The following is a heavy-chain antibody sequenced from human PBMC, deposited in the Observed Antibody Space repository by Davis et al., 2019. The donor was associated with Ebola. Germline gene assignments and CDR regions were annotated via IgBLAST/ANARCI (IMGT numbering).Heavy chain of an antibody. V-gene: IGHV3-11*01. CDR1: GGSISSYY. CDR3: ARLGGQFIYYFDY. Sequence: LSLTCTVSGGSISSYYWSWIRQAPGKGLEWVSYISSSGSTIYYADSVKGRFTISRDNAKNSLYLQMNSLRAEDTAVYYCARLGGQFIYYFDYWGQGTLVTVSS. D-gene: IGHD3-16*01. J-gene: IGHJ4*02. CDR2: ISSSGSTI.